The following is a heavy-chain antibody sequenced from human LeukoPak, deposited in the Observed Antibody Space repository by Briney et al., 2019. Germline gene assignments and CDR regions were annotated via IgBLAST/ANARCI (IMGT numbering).Heavy chain of an antibody. D-gene: IGHD3-10*01. CDR3: ARGSDYYGSGTNYGMDV. Sequence: ASVKVSCKASGYTFTGYYMHWVRQAPGQGLEWMGWINPNSGGTNYAQKFQGWVTMTRDTSISTAYMELSRLRSDDTAVYYCARGSDYYGSGTNYGMDVWGQGTTVTVSS. CDR1: GYTFTGYY. CDR2: INPNSGGT. V-gene: IGHV1-2*04. J-gene: IGHJ6*02.